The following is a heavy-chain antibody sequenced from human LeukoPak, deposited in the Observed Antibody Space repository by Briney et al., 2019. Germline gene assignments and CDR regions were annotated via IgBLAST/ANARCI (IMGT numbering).Heavy chain of an antibody. J-gene: IGHJ4*02. CDR3: ARHRYYYDSSGYYYLLGYFDY. CDR1: GGSISSYY. V-gene: IGHV4-4*07. D-gene: IGHD3-22*01. Sequence: SETLSLTCTVSGGSISSYYWSWIRQPAGKGLEWIGRIYTSGSTNYNPSLKSRVTMSVDTSKNQFSLKLSSVTAADTAVYYCARHRYYYDSSGYYYLLGYFDYWGQGTLVTVSS. CDR2: IYTSGST.